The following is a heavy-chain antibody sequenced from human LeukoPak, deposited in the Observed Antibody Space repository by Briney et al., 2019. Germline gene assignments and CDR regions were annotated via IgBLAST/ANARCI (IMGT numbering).Heavy chain of an antibody. CDR2: IYYSGST. Sequence: SETLSLTCTVSGGSISSYYWSWIRQPPGKGLEWIGYIYYSGSTNYDPSLKSRVTISVDTSKNQFSLKLSSVTAADTAVYYCARGLWFGELLSPYYYYYMDVWGKGTTVTVSS. V-gene: IGHV4-59*01. D-gene: IGHD3-10*01. CDR1: GGSISSYY. J-gene: IGHJ6*03. CDR3: ARGLWFGELLSPYYYYYMDV.